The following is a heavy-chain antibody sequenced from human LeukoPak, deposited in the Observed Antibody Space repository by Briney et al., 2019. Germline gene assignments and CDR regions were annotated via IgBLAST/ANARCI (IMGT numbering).Heavy chain of an antibody. V-gene: IGHV4-34*01. CDR1: GGSFSGYY. CDR3: ARVRRWLQLPSYFDY. Sequence: SSETLSLTCAVYGGSFSGYYWSWIRQPPGKGLEWIGEINHSGSTNYNPSLKSRVTISVDTSKNQFSLKLSSVTAADTAVYYCARVRRWLQLPSYFDYWGQGTLVTVSS. CDR2: INHSGST. D-gene: IGHD5-24*01. J-gene: IGHJ4*02.